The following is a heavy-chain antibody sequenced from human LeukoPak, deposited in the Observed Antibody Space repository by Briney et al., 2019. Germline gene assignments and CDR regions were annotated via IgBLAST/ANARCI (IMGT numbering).Heavy chain of an antibody. CDR1: DGSISSHY. V-gene: IGHV4-59*11. Sequence: SETLSLTCTVSDGSISSHYWSWIRQSPGKGLEWIGYHHYSGSTNYNPSLKSRVTISVDTSKNQFSLKLSSVTAADTAVYYCAREGDSGSYSTPLYFDYWGQGTLVTVSS. J-gene: IGHJ4*02. D-gene: IGHD1-26*01. CDR3: AREGDSGSYSTPLYFDY. CDR2: HHYSGST.